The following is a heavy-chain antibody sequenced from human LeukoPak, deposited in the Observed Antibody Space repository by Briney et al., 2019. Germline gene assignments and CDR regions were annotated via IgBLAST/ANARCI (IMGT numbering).Heavy chain of an antibody. CDR2: INSRTDGGAT. J-gene: IGHJ4*02. D-gene: IGHD5-24*01. CDR1: GFIFSNYA. Sequence: GSLRLSCAASGFIFSNYAMHWVRQAPGKGLEWVGRINSRTDGGATDYAAPVKGRFTILRDDSKNTLYLQMNSLKTEDTAVYYCTTVGGDGYSLDYWGQGTLVTVSS. V-gene: IGHV3-15*01. CDR3: TTVGGDGYSLDY.